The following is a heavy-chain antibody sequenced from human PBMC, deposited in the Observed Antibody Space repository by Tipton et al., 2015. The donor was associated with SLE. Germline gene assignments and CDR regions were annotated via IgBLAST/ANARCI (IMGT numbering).Heavy chain of an antibody. D-gene: IGHD5-18*01. J-gene: IGHJ4*02. CDR3: ASELAGYSYGS. V-gene: IGHV3-23*03. Sequence: SLRLSCAASGFTFSSHFMSWVRQAPGKGLEWVSVIYSSGVTYYADSVEGRFTISRDNSKNTLYLQMNSLRAEDTAVYYCASELAGYSYGSWGQGTLVTVSS. CDR2: IYSSGVT. CDR1: GFTFSSHF.